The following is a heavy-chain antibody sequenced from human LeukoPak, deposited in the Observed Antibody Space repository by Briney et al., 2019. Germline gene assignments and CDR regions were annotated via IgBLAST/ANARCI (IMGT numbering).Heavy chain of an antibody. CDR3: ARDGPGVVAVPAASYYYYGMDV. V-gene: IGHV1-18*01. J-gene: IGHJ6*02. CDR2: ISAYNGNT. Sequence: ASVKVSCKASGYTFTSYGISWVRQAPGQGLEWMGWISAYNGNTNYAQKLQGRVTMTTDTSTSTAYMELRSLRSDDTAVYYCARDGPGVVAVPAASYYYYGMDVWGQGTTVTVSS. D-gene: IGHD2-2*01. CDR1: GYTFTSYG.